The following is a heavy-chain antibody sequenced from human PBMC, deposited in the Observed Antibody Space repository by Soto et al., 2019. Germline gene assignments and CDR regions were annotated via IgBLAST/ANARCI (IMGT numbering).Heavy chain of an antibody. J-gene: IGHJ4*02. CDR1: GGTFSSYA. D-gene: IGHD3-22*01. CDR2: IIPIFGTA. Sequence: QVQLVQSGAEVKKPGSSVKGSCKASGGTFSSYAISWVRQAPGQGLEWMGGIIPIFGTANYAQKFQGRVTITADESTSTAYMELSSLRSEDTAVSYCAREGASGSHIGYWGQGTLVTVSS. V-gene: IGHV1-69*01. CDR3: AREGASGSHIGY.